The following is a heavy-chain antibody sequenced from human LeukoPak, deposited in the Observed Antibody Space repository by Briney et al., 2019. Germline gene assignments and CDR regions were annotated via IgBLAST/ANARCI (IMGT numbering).Heavy chain of an antibody. V-gene: IGHV3-21*01. CDR3: ARFEFGAFDI. CDR1: GFTFSSYN. J-gene: IGHJ3*02. Sequence: GGSLRLSCAASGFTFSSYNINWVRQAPGKGLEWVSSISSSSSYIYYADSVKGRFTISRDDAKNSVYLQMKSLRAEDTAVYYCARFEFGAFDIWGQGTMVTVSS. CDR2: ISSSSSYI. D-gene: IGHD3-10*01.